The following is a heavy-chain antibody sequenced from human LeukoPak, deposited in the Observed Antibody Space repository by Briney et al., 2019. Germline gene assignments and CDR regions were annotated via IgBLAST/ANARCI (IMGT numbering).Heavy chain of an antibody. D-gene: IGHD6-13*01. CDR2: ISGSGGST. V-gene: IGHV3-23*01. CDR1: GFTFSSYA. CDR3: AKEEADGIAAAGTLFRA. Sequence: PGGSLRLSCAASGFTFSSYAMSWVRQAPGKGLEWVSAISGSGGSTYYADSVKGRFTISRDNSKNTLYLQMNSLRAEDTAVYYCAKEEADGIAAAGTLFRAWGQGTLVTVSS. J-gene: IGHJ4*02.